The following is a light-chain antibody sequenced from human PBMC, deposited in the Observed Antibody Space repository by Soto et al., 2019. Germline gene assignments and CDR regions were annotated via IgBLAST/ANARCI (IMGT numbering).Light chain of an antibody. Sequence: SYELTQPPSVSVAPGKTARISCERNNIGTKSVHWYQQKPGQAPVLVIYYDSARPSGIPGRFSGSNAGNTATLTISTVEDGDEADYYCQVWDRSSDHRVVFGGGTKLTVL. CDR2: YDS. V-gene: IGLV3-21*04. CDR3: QVWDRSSDHRVV. CDR1: NIGTKS. J-gene: IGLJ2*01.